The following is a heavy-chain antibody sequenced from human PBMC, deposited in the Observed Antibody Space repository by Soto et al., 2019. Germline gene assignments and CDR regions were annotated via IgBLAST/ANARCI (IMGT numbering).Heavy chain of an antibody. V-gene: IGHV2-5*02. D-gene: IGHD2-8*01. Sequence: QITLKESGPTLVKPTQTVTLTCDFSGFSLTTSGVGVGWIRQPPGKDLEWLALINWDDERRYSPSLKSRLTSTKDTSKNQVVLTITNMAPVDTATYYCAHKGRMDWFDPWGQGTVVTVSS. CDR1: GFSLTTSGVG. CDR2: INWDDER. CDR3: AHKGRMDWFDP. J-gene: IGHJ5*02.